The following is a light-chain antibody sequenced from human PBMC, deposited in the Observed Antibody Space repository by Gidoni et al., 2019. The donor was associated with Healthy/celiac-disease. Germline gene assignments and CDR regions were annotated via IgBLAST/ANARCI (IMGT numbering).Light chain of an antibody. CDR1: ALPKQY. CDR2: KDT. Sequence: SYELTPPPSVSVSPGQTARITCSGDALPKQYAYWYQQKPGQAPILVIYKDTERPSGLPERFSGSSSGTTVTLTISGVQAEDEADYYCQSADSRGTWVFGGGTKLTVL. J-gene: IGLJ3*02. CDR3: QSADSRGTWV. V-gene: IGLV3-25*03.